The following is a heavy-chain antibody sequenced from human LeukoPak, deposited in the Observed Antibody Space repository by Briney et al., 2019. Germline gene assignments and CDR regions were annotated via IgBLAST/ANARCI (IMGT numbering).Heavy chain of an antibody. V-gene: IGHV4-59*01. J-gene: IGHJ5*02. D-gene: IGHD4-17*01. CDR2: IYYGGTT. Sequence: SETLSLTCTVSGGSISSYCLNWIRQSPGKGLEWIGYIYYGGTTKYNPSLKSRVTISVDTSKNQLSLKLSSVTAADTAVYYCARGYGDYSDWFDPWGQGTLVTVSS. CDR3: ARGYGDYSDWFDP. CDR1: GGSISSYC.